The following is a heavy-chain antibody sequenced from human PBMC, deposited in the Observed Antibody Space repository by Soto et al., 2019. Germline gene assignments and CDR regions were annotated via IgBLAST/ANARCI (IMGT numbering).Heavy chain of an antibody. CDR2: FDPEDGET. CDR3: ATGLSNLAAAGT. D-gene: IGHD6-13*01. Sequence: ASVNVSCKFSGYTLTELSMHWVRQAPGKGLEWMGGFDPEDGETIYAQKFQGRVTMTEDTSTDTAYMELSSLRSEDTAVYYCATGLSNLAAAGTWGQGTLVTVSS. J-gene: IGHJ5*02. V-gene: IGHV1-24*01. CDR1: GYTLTELS.